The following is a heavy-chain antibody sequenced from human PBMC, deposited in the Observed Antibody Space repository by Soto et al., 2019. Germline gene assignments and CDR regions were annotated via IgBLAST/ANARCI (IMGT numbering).Heavy chain of an antibody. CDR3: ARDIAAAGGMGY. V-gene: IGHV1-2*04. CDR1: AYTFTGYS. J-gene: IGHJ4*02. Sequence: ASVKVSCKASAYTFTGYSMHWVRQDPGQGLEWMDWINPNNGVTNYAQKFQGWVTMTRDTSISTAYMELSRLRSDDTAVYYCARDIAAAGGMGYWGQGTLVTVSS. CDR2: INPNNGVT. D-gene: IGHD6-13*01.